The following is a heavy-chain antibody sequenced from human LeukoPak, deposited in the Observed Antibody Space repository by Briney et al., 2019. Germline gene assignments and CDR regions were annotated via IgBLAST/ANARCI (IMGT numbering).Heavy chain of an antibody. V-gene: IGHV3-9*01. Sequence: GRSLRLSCAASGFTFDDYAMHWVRQAPGKGLEWVSGISWNSGSIGYADSVKGRFTVSRDNAKNSLYLQMNSLTAEDTAMYYCAKGFDQGDYGSGTYYNYYYYMDVWGKGTTVTVSS. D-gene: IGHD3-10*01. CDR1: GFTFDDYA. CDR3: AKGFDQGDYGSGTYYNYYYYMDV. CDR2: ISWNSGSI. J-gene: IGHJ6*03.